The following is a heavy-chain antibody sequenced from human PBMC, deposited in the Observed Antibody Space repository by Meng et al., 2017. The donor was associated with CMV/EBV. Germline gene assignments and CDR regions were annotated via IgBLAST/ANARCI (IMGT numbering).Heavy chain of an antibody. J-gene: IGHJ4*02. V-gene: IGHV1-58*01. Sequence: SVKVSCKASGFTFTSSAVQWLRQAPGQRLEWIGWIVVGSGNTNYAQKFQERVTITTDMSTSTAYMDLNSLISEDTAVYYCAAGGAKSSSWHYWGQGTLVTVSS. CDR2: IVVGSGNT. CDR3: AAGGAKSSSWHY. CDR1: GFTFTSSA. D-gene: IGHD6-13*01.